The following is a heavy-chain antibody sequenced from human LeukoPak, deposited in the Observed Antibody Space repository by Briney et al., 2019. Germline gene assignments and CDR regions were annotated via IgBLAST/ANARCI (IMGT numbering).Heavy chain of an antibody. CDR2: INIYNGNT. Sequence: GASVTVSCKASGYTFTTYGVSWVRQAPGQGPEWMGWINIYNGNTNYAQKFQGRVTMTTDTSTSTVYMELRSLRSDDTAIYYCARDLTIVAAGTFGYWGQGTLVTVSS. J-gene: IGHJ4*02. CDR1: GYTFTTYG. V-gene: IGHV1-18*01. CDR3: ARDLTIVAAGTFGY. D-gene: IGHD6-13*01.